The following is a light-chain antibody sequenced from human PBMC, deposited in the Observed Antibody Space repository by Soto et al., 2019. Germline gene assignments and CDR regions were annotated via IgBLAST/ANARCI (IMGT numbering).Light chain of an antibody. J-gene: IGKJ5*01. V-gene: IGKV1-39*01. Sequence: DIQMTQSASSLAPSVGSTVTITCRASQSISSYLNWYQQKSGKAPELLIYDASTLQSGVPSRFSGSGSGTDCTRTISSLQPDDFATYYCQQYNSYSITFGQGTRLEIK. CDR1: QSISSY. CDR2: DAS. CDR3: QQYNSYSIT.